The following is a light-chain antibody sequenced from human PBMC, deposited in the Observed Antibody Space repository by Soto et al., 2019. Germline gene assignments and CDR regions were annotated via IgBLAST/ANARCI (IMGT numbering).Light chain of an antibody. V-gene: IGKV3-20*01. J-gene: IGKJ1*01. CDR2: GAS. CDR1: QSITSSY. CDR3: QQYGTSPRT. Sequence: EIVLTQSPGTLSLSPGERATLSCRASQSITSSYLAWYQHKPGQAPRLLIYGASRRATGIPDRFGGSGSGTDFTLTISRLEPEELAVYFCQQYGTSPRTVGQGTKGEIK.